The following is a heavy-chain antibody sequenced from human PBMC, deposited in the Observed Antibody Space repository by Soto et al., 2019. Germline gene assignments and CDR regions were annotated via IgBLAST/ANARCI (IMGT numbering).Heavy chain of an antibody. D-gene: IGHD3-10*01. CDR1: GGSFSGYY. V-gene: IGHV4-34*01. Sequence: QVQLQQWGAGLLKPSETLSLTCAVYGGSFSGYYWSWIRQPPGKGLEWIGEINHSGSTNYNPSLKSRVTISVDTSKNQFSLKLSSVTAADTAVYYCARGRSLLLWFGERPNWIDPWGQGTLVTVSS. J-gene: IGHJ5*02. CDR3: ARGRSLLLWFGERPNWIDP. CDR2: INHSGST.